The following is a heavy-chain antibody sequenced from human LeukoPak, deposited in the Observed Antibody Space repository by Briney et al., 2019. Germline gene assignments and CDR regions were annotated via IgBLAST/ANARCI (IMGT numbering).Heavy chain of an antibody. CDR2: IYYSGST. D-gene: IGHD6-19*01. Sequence: SDTLSLTCTVSGGSISSYYWSWIRQPPGKGLEWIGYIYYSGSTNYNPSLKSRVTISVDTTKNQFSLKLSSVTAADTAVYYCARQGSGRKGDYWGQGTLVTVSS. V-gene: IGHV4-59*08. J-gene: IGHJ4*02. CDR1: GGSISSYY. CDR3: ARQGSGRKGDY.